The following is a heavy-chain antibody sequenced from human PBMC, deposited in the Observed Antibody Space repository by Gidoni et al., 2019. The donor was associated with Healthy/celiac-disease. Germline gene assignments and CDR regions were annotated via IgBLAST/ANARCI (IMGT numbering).Heavy chain of an antibody. CDR2: IKSKTDGGTT. CDR1: GFTFSNAW. V-gene: IGHV3-15*01. Sequence: EVQLVESGGGLVKPGGSLRLSCAASGFTFSNAWMSWVRQAPGKGLEWVGRIKSKTDGGTTDYAAPVKGRFTISRDDSKNTLYLQMNSLKTEDTAVYYCTTDYYDFWSGYSSNYYYGMDVWGQGTTVTVSS. J-gene: IGHJ6*02. CDR3: TTDYYDFWSGYSSNYYYGMDV. D-gene: IGHD3-3*01.